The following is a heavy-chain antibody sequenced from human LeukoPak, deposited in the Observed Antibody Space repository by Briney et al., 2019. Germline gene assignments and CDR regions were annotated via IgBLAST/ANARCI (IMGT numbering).Heavy chain of an antibody. J-gene: IGHJ4*02. CDR2: IYYSGST. Sequence: SETLSLTCSVSGGSIRSYYWSWIRQPPGKGLEWIGSIYYSGSTYYNPSLKSRVTISVDTSKNQFSLKLSSVTAADTAVYYCAFGYYDILTGFGSPDYWGQGTLVTVSS. CDR3: AFGYYDILTGFGSPDY. V-gene: IGHV4-59*05. D-gene: IGHD3-9*01. CDR1: GGSIRSYY.